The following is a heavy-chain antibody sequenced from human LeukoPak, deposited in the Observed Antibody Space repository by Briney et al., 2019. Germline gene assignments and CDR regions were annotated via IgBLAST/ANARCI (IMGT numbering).Heavy chain of an antibody. V-gene: IGHV4-39*01. CDR3: ARHYGLNYYDSSAYEY. CDR1: GGSISGGSFY. D-gene: IGHD3-22*01. Sequence: PSETLSLTCTVSGGSISGGSFYWGWIRQPPGKGLEWIGSMYESGSTFYSPSLKSRVTISIDTSKNQFSLKLNSVTAADTAVYFCARHYGLNYYDSSAYEYWGQGTLVTVSS. J-gene: IGHJ4*02. CDR2: MYESGST.